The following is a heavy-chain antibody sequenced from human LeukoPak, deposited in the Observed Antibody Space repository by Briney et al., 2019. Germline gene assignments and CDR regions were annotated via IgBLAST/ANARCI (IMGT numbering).Heavy chain of an antibody. CDR1: EFTFSSYW. J-gene: IGHJ6*02. Sequence: GGSLRLSCAASEFTFSSYWMSWVRQAPGKGLMWVSQINSDGSATSCADPVKGRCTISRDNAKNMLYLEMDSLRVEDTAVYFCTRDHGLDVWGQGTTVTVSS. CDR3: TRDHGLDV. V-gene: IGHV3-74*01. CDR2: INSDGSAT.